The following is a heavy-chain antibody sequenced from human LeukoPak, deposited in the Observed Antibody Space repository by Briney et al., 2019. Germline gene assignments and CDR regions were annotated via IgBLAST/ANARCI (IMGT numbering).Heavy chain of an antibody. CDR2: ISAYNGNT. V-gene: IGHV1-18*01. CDR1: GYTFTSYG. J-gene: IGHJ5*02. D-gene: IGHD4-17*01. CDR3: TRGVYGDYENWFDP. Sequence: ASVKVSCKASGYTFTSYGISWVRQAPGQGLEWMGWISAYNGNTNHAQKLQGRVTMTTDTSTSTAYMELRSLRSDDTAVYYCTRGVYGDYENWFDPWGQGTLVTVSS.